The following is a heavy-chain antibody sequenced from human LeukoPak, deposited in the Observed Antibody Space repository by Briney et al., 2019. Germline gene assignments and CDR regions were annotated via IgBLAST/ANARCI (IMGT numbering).Heavy chain of an antibody. D-gene: IGHD3-22*01. CDR1: GFTFSIYA. Sequence: SGGSLRLSCAASGFTFSIYAMSWVRQAPGKGLEWVSSISGTSGNTYYADSVKGRFAISRDNSKDTLYLQMNSLRAEDTAVYYCARRYYYDSSGYLYWGQGTQVTVSS. CDR3: ARRYYYDSSGYLY. CDR2: ISGTSGNT. J-gene: IGHJ4*02. V-gene: IGHV3-23*01.